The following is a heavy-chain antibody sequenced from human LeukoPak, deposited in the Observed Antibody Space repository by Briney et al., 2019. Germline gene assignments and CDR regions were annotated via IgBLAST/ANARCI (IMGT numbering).Heavy chain of an antibody. CDR3: AKGMAEQQQLVPYYYYYYMDV. D-gene: IGHD6-13*01. Sequence: ASVKVSCKASGGTFSSYAISWVRQAPGQRLEWMGWINAGNGNTKYSQKFQGRVTITRDTSASTAYMELSSLRSEDTAVYYCAKGMAEQQQLVPYYYYYYMDVWGKGTTVTVSS. CDR1: GGTFSSYA. V-gene: IGHV1-3*01. J-gene: IGHJ6*03. CDR2: INAGNGNT.